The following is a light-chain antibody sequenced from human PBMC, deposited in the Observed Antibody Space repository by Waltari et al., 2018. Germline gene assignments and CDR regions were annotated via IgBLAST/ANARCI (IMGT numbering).Light chain of an antibody. J-gene: IGKJ2*01. CDR2: DSS. Sequence: EIVLTQSPATLSLSPGERATLSCRASQRVSSYLAWYQQKPGQAPRLLIYDSSNRATGIPSRFSGGWSAADFTLTISSLEPEDFAVYYCQQRSNWPPYTFGQGTKLEIK. CDR1: QRVSSY. CDR3: QQRSNWPPYT. V-gene: IGKV3-11*01.